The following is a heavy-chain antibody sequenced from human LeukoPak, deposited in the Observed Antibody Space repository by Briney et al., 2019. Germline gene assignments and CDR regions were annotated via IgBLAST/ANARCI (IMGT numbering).Heavy chain of an antibody. CDR1: GFTVSSNY. J-gene: IGHJ4*02. D-gene: IGHD2-2*03. CDR2: IYSGGST. V-gene: IGHV3-53*01. CDR3: ARVDNSGEGYFDC. Sequence: PGGSLRLSCAASGFTVSSNYMSWVRQAPGKGLEWVSVIYSGGSTYYADSVKGRFTISRDNSKNTLYLQMNILRAEDTAMYYCARVDNSGEGYFDCWGQGTLVTVSS.